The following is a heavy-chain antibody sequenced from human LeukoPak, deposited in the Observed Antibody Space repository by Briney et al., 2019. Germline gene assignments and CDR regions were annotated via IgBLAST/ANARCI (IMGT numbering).Heavy chain of an antibody. V-gene: IGHV3-30-3*01. CDR1: GFTFSSYA. J-gene: IGHJ4*02. CDR3: AKDIVKAV. CDR2: ISYDGSNK. D-gene: IGHD1-26*01. Sequence: GGSLRLSCAASGFTFSSYAMHWVRQAPGKGLEWVAVISYDGSNKYYADSVKGRFTISRDNSKNTLYLQMNSLRAEDTAVYYCAKDIVKAVGGQGTLVTVSS.